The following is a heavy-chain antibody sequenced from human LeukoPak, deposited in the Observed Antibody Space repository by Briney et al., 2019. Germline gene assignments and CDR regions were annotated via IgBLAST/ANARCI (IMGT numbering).Heavy chain of an antibody. D-gene: IGHD2-15*01. CDR1: GYTFTSNH. J-gene: IGHJ4*02. CDR2: INPGGRST. CDR3: AREQGQVPGPLVVAGTYYFDY. V-gene: IGHV1-46*01. Sequence: ASVKVSCKASGYTFTSNHIHWVRQAPGQGLEWMGIINPGGRSTNYARKFQGRVTMTSDTSTSTVYMELSSLRFEDTAVYYCAREQGQVPGPLVVAGTYYFDYWGQGTLVTVSS.